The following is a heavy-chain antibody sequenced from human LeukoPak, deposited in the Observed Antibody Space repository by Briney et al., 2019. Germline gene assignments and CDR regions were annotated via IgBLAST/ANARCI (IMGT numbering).Heavy chain of an antibody. J-gene: IGHJ5*02. Sequence: SETLSLTCTVSGGSISSYYWSWIRQPPGKGLEWIGYIYYSGSTNYNPSLKSRVTISVDTSKNQFSLKLSSVTAADTAVYYCARQYIAMVTTEVDWFDPWGQGTLVTVSS. D-gene: IGHD5-18*01. CDR3: ARQYIAMVTTEVDWFDP. V-gene: IGHV4-59*08. CDR1: GGSISSYY. CDR2: IYYSGST.